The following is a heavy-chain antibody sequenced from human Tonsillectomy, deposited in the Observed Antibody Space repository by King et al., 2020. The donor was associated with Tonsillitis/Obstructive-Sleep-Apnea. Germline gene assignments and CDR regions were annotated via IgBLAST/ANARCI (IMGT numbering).Heavy chain of an antibody. CDR3: ARTENVVVVPAAKIYYGMDV. D-gene: IGHD2-2*01. CDR2: INHSGST. V-gene: IGHV4-34*01. CDR1: GGSFSGYY. J-gene: IGHJ6*02. Sequence: VQLQQWGAGLLKPSETLSLTCAVYGGSFSGYYWSWLRQPPGKGLEWIGEINHSGSTNYNPSLKSRVTISVDTSKNQFSLKLSSVTAADTAVYYCARTENVVVVPAAKIYYGMDVWGQGTTVTVSS.